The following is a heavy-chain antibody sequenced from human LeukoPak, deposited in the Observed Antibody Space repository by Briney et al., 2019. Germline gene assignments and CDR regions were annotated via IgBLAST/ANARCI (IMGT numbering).Heavy chain of an antibody. CDR1: GGTFSSYA. CDR2: IIPIFGTA. Sequence: GASVKVSCKASGGTFSSYAISWVRQAPGQGLEWMGGIIPIFGTANYAQKFQGRVTITADKSTSTAYMELSSLRSEDTAVYYCAGGIYSSSPGNWGQGTLVTVSS. V-gene: IGHV1-69*06. CDR3: AGGIYSSSPGN. J-gene: IGHJ4*02. D-gene: IGHD6-6*01.